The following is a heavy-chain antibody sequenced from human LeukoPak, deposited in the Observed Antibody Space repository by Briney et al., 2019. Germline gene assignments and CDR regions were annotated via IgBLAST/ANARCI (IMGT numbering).Heavy chain of an antibody. Sequence: PGRSLRLSCAASGFTFSSYAMSCVRQAPGEGLEWVSAISGSGGSTYYADSVKGRFTISRDNSKNTLYLQMNSLRAEDTAVYYCAKSPNDYGDDLDYWGQGTLVTVSS. J-gene: IGHJ4*02. CDR3: AKSPNDYGDDLDY. V-gene: IGHV3-23*01. CDR2: ISGSGGST. CDR1: GFTFSSYA. D-gene: IGHD4-17*01.